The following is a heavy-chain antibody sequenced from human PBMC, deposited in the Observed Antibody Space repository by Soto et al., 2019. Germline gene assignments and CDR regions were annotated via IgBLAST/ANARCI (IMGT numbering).Heavy chain of an antibody. CDR3: ANSGILTGYYMYYFDY. J-gene: IGHJ4*02. CDR1: GFTFSSYA. Sequence: GGSLRLSCAASGFTFSSYAMSWVRQAPGKGLEWVSAISGSGGSTYYADSVKGRFTISRDNSKNTLYLQMNSLRAEDTAVYYCANSGILTGYYMYYFDYWGQGTLVTSPQ. V-gene: IGHV3-23*01. D-gene: IGHD3-9*01. CDR2: ISGSGGST.